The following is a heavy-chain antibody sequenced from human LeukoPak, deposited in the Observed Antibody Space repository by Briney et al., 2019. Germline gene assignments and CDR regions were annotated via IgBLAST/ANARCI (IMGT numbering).Heavy chain of an antibody. Sequence: PSETLSLTCTVSGGSISSGSYYWSWIRQPAGKGLEWIGRIYTSGSTNYNPSLKSRVTISVDTSKNQFSLKLSSVTAADTAVYYCATDRQYYYDSSGYRQRYYYYYYMDVWGKGTTVTVSS. CDR2: IYTSGST. J-gene: IGHJ6*03. CDR3: ATDRQYYYDSSGYRQRYYYYYYMDV. D-gene: IGHD3-22*01. CDR1: GGSISSGSYY. V-gene: IGHV4-61*02.